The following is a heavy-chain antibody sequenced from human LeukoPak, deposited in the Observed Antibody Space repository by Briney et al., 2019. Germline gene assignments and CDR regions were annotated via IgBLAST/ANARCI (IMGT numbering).Heavy chain of an antibody. J-gene: IGHJ4*02. V-gene: IGHV4-39*01. D-gene: IGHD6-19*01. Sequence: PSETLSLTCTVSGGPTSTSSTHWGWGRQPPGKGLEWIGSIYYSGSTYYSPSLKIRVTISVDTSKNQFPLWLTSVTAADTAVYYCVTALTRDSSGWYVIDYWGQGTLVTVSS. CDR2: IYYSGST. CDR1: GGPTSTSSTH. CDR3: VTALTRDSSGWYVIDY.